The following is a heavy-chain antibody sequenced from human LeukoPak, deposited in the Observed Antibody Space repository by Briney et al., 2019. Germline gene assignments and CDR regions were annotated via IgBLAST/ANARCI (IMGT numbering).Heavy chain of an antibody. CDR2: FDPEDGET. V-gene: IGHV1-24*01. Sequence: AASVTVSCTVSGYTLTELSMHWVRQAPGKGLEWMGGFDPEDGETIYAQKFQGRVTMTEDTSTDTAYMELSSLRSEDTAVYYCATRVYCSGGDCYSWFDPWGQGTLVTVSS. J-gene: IGHJ5*02. CDR1: GYTLTELS. D-gene: IGHD2-15*01. CDR3: ATRVYCSGGDCYSWFDP.